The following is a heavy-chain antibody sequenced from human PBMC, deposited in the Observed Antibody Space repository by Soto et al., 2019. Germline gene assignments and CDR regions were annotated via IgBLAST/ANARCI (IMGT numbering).Heavy chain of an antibody. CDR2: IKTNINGGSI. CDR3: TTNSVTNCYYCGMEV. V-gene: IGHV3-15*01. CDR1: GFTFSNGW. Sequence: EVQLVESGGGLVKPGGSLRLSCEGSGFTFSNGWMTWVRQAPGKGLEWVGRIKTNINGGSIDYAAPVKGRFTISRNDSKNTLNQQMNSLNTDDTAVYYCTTNSVTNCYYCGMEVWGHGTTVTVSS. J-gene: IGHJ6*02.